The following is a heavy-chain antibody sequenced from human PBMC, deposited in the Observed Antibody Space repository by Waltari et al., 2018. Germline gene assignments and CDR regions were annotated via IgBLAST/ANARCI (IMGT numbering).Heavy chain of an antibody. V-gene: IGHV3-33*01. D-gene: IGHD3-22*01. J-gene: IGHJ2*01. CDR3: ARSHNYDSSGYYYGVNWYFDL. Sequence: QVQLVESGGGVVQPGRSLRLSCAASGFTFSSYGMHWVRQAPGKGLEWVAVIWYDGSNKYYADSVKGRFTISRDNSKNTLYLQMNSLRAEDTAVYYCARSHNYDSSGYYYGVNWYFDLRGRGTLVTVSS. CDR2: IWYDGSNK. CDR1: GFTFSSYG.